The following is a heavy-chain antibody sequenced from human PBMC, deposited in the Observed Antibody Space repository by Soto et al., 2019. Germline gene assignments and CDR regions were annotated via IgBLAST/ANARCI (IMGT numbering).Heavy chain of an antibody. D-gene: IGHD6-13*01. CDR1: GFTFSSYS. CDR2: ISSSSSYI. Sequence: EVQLVESGGGLVKPGGSLRLSCAASGFTFSSYSMNWVRQALGKGLEWVSSISSSSSYIYYADSVKGRFTISRDNAKNSLYLQMNSLRAEDTAVYYCATGGLIIAADLGGFDPWGQGTLVTVSS. CDR3: ATGGLIIAADLGGFDP. V-gene: IGHV3-21*01. J-gene: IGHJ5*02.